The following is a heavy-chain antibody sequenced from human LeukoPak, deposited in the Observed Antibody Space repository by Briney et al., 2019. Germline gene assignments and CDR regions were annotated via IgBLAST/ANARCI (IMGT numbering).Heavy chain of an antibody. CDR2: ISYDGSNT. CDR1: GFTFRAYG. CDR3: AKEGDISSSWYLSNYFDY. V-gene: IGHV3-30*18. D-gene: IGHD6-13*01. J-gene: IGHJ4*02. Sequence: GGSLRLSCAASGFTFRAYGMHWVRQAPGKGLEWVAIISYDGSNTYYADSVKGRFTISRDNSKNTLYLQMDSRRTEDTAVYYCAKEGDISSSWYLSNYFDYWGQGTLVTVSS.